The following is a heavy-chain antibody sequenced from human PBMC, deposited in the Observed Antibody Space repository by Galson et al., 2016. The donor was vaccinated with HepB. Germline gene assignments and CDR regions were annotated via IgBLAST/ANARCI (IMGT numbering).Heavy chain of an antibody. Sequence: SLRLSCAVSGFSFSRCAMNWVRQAPGKGLEWVSGISGGGGSTYYADSVKGRFTISRDNSRNTLYLQMNSLRAEDTAIYYCARAYKYSSGWSRPVPLDNWGQGTLVTVSS. V-gene: IGHV3-23*01. CDR3: ARAYKYSSGWSRPVPLDN. D-gene: IGHD6-19*01. CDR1: GFSFSRCA. CDR2: ISGGGGST. J-gene: IGHJ4*02.